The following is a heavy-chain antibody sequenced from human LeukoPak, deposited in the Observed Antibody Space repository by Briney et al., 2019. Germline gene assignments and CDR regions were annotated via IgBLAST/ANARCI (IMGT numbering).Heavy chain of an antibody. CDR3: ASFFCTSALCYYLDY. D-gene: IGHD2-8*01. J-gene: IGHJ4*02. CDR1: GYTFTSNA. Sequence: ASVKVSCKASGYTFTSNALGWVRQAPGQGLEWMGWINTNTGNPTYAPVFTGRFVFSLDTSDNTAYLQISSLQAEDTAVYSCASFFCTSALCYYLDYWGQGTLVTVSS. CDR2: INTNTGNP. V-gene: IGHV7-4-1*02.